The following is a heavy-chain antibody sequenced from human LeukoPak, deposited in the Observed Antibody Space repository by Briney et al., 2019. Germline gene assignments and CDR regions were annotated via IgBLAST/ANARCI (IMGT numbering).Heavy chain of an antibody. Sequence: GGSLRLSCAASGFTFSIYGMHWVRQAPGKGREWVAFIRFDGSKTFYGDSVKGRFTVSRDNPKNTLYLQMNSLRAEDTAVYYCAKDLYGSGSYEIRLFDYWGQGTLVTISS. D-gene: IGHD3-10*01. CDR3: AKDLYGSGSYEIRLFDY. CDR2: IRFDGSKT. V-gene: IGHV3-30*02. J-gene: IGHJ4*02. CDR1: GFTFSIYG.